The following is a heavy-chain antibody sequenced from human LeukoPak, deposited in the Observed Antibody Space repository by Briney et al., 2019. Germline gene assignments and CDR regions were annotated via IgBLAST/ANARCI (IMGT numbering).Heavy chain of an antibody. CDR2: IYYSGST. V-gene: IGHV4-61*01. CDR3: AGYDHTNYLAY. Sequence: SETLSLTCTVSGGSVSSGIYYWSWIRQPPGKGLEWIGYIYYSGSTNYNPSLKSRVTISVDTSKNQFSLRLSSVTAADTAVYYCAGYDHTNYLAYWGQGTLVTVSS. J-gene: IGHJ4*02. D-gene: IGHD1-14*01. CDR1: GGSVSSGIYY.